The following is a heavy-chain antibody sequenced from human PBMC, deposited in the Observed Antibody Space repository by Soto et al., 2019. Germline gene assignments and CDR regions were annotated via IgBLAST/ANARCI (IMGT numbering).Heavy chain of an antibody. J-gene: IGHJ5*02. Sequence: QVRLVESGGGAVQPGDSLRLSCDASGFTFSTYALHWVRQAPGKGLEWVTFISYTGANQYYADSVKGRFTVSRDNSKSLAALQMTSLKPEDSAVSYCARDAFRYSRGAYYDLWGQGVLVTVSS. CDR2: ISYTGANQ. CDR1: GFTFSTYA. CDR3: ARDAFRYSRGAYYDL. V-gene: IGHV3-30-3*01. D-gene: IGHD3-16*01.